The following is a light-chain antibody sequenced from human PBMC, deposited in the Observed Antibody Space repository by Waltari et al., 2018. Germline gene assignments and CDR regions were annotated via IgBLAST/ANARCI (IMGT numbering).Light chain of an antibody. CDR2: GAS. CDR3: QQYHNWPPWT. J-gene: IGKJ1*01. CDR1: QGISSN. Sequence: EIVMTQSPATLSVSPGEGATLSCRASQGISSNLAWYQQKPGQTPRLLRYGASTRAGGVPARFSGSASGTEFTLTISSLQSEDFAVYYCQQYHNWPPWTFGQGTKVEI. V-gene: IGKV3-15*01.